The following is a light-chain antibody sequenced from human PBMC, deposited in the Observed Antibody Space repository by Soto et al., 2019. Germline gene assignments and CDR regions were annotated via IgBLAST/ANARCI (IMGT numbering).Light chain of an antibody. J-gene: IGKJ3*01. CDR3: QQLNSYPLT. Sequence: DLVMIQSPEVMAVSLGARATMNCQSSQSIFDRSYDKKYLAWYQQKPGKAPKLLIYAASTLESGVPSRFSGSGSGTEFTLTISSLQPEDFATYYCQQLNSYPLTFGPGTKVDIK. V-gene: IGKV1-9*01. CDR2: AAS. CDR1: QSIFDRSYDKKY.